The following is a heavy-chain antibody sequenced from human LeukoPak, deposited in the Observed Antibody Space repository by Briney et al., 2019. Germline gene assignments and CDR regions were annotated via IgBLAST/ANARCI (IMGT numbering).Heavy chain of an antibody. D-gene: IGHD5-24*01. Sequence: GGSLRLSCTASGFTFGDYAMSWFRQAPGKGLEWVGFIRSKAYGRTTEYAASVKGRFTISRDDSKSIAYLQMNSLKTEDTAVYYCTRLTQMATIYFDYWGQGTLVTVSS. CDR2: IRSKAYGRTT. V-gene: IGHV3-49*03. J-gene: IGHJ4*02. CDR1: GFTFGDYA. CDR3: TRLTQMATIYFDY.